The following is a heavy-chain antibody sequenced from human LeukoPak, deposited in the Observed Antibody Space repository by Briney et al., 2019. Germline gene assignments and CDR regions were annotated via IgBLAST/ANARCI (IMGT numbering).Heavy chain of an antibody. Sequence: ASVKVFCKASGYTFTGYYMHWVRQAPGQGLEWMGWINPNSGGTNYAQKFQGRVTMTRDTSISTAYMELSRLRSDDTAVYYCARILAGGTIFGVVNNWFDPWGQGTLVTVSS. V-gene: IGHV1-2*02. CDR1: GYTFTGYY. CDR3: ARILAGGTIFGVVNNWFDP. CDR2: INPNSGGT. J-gene: IGHJ5*02. D-gene: IGHD3-3*01.